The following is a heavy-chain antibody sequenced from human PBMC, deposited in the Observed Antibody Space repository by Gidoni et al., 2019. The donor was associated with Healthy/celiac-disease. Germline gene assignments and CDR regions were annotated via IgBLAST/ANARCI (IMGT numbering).Heavy chain of an antibody. CDR1: VGTFSSYA. Sequence: QVQLVQSRAEVKKPGSSVKVSCKASVGTFSSYAISWVRQATGQGLEGMGGIIRICGTANYAQKFQGRVTITADEATSTAYMELSSLRSEDTAVYYCARGRGQGQLVQGVDYWGQGTLVTVSS. D-gene: IGHD6-13*01. CDR2: IIRICGTA. J-gene: IGHJ4*02. CDR3: ARGRGQGQLVQGVDY. V-gene: IGHV1-69*01.